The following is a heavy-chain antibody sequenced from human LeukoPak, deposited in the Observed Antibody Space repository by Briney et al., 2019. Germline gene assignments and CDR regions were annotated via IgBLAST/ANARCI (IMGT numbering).Heavy chain of an antibody. CDR2: ISSSSSTI. J-gene: IGHJ4*02. V-gene: IGHV3-48*01. CDR3: AAGYCSSTSCYHPDN. D-gene: IGHD2-2*01. CDR1: GFTFSSYS. Sequence: PGGSLRLSCAASGFTFSSYSMNWVRQAPGKGLEWVSYISSSSSTIYYADSVKGRFTISRDNAKNSLYLQMNSLRAEDTAVYYCAAGYCSSTSCYHPDNWGQGTLVTVSS.